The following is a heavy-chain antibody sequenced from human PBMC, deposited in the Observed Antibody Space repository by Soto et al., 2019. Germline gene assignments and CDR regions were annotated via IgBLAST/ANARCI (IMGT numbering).Heavy chain of an antibody. D-gene: IGHD6-6*01. CDR3: ARTSSFYYYGMDV. CDR1: GFTFSSYW. V-gene: IGHV3-7*01. Sequence: GGSLRLSCAASGFTFSSYWMSWVRQAPGKGLEWVANIKQDGSEKYYVDSVKGRFTISRDNAKNSLYLQMNSLRAEDTAVYYCARTSSFYYYGMDVWGQGTAVTVS. J-gene: IGHJ6*02. CDR2: IKQDGSEK.